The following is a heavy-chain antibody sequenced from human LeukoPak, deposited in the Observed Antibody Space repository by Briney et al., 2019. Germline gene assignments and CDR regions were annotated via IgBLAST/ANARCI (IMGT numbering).Heavy chain of an antibody. Sequence: PSVTLSLTCTVSGGSISSYYWSWIRQPPGKGLEWIGYIYYSGSTNYNPSLKSRVTISVDTSKNQFSLKLSSVTAADTAVYYCARAKYFMVRGVITAYFDYWGQGTLVTVSS. J-gene: IGHJ4*02. CDR2: IYYSGST. D-gene: IGHD3-10*01. CDR3: ARAKYFMVRGVITAYFDY. CDR1: GGSISSYY. V-gene: IGHV4-59*01.